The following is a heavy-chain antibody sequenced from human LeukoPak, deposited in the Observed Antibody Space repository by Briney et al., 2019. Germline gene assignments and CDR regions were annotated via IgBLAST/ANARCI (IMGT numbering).Heavy chain of an antibody. CDR2: IVVGSGNT. CDR3: AALMVRGRSERDYFDY. CDR1: GFTFTSSA. Sequence: ASGKVSCKAYGFTFTSSAVQWVRQARGQRLEWIGWIVVGSGNTNYAQKFQERVTIPRDMSTSTAYMELSSLRSEDTAVYYCAALMVRGRSERDYFDYWGQGTLVTVSS. D-gene: IGHD3-10*01. V-gene: IGHV1-58*01. J-gene: IGHJ4*02.